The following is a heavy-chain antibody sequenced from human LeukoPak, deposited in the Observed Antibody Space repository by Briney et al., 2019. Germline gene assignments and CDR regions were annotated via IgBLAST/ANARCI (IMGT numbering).Heavy chain of an antibody. V-gene: IGHV1-18*01. CDR3: AREMTTFGGVIVILYDY. CDR2: ISAYNGNT. J-gene: IGHJ4*02. Sequence: ASVKVSCKASGYTFTSYGISWVRQAPGQGLEWMGWISAYNGNTNYAQKLQGRVTMTTDTSTSTAYMELRSLRSDDTAVYYCAREMTTFGGVIVILYDYWGQGTLVTVSS. CDR1: GYTFTSYG. D-gene: IGHD3-16*02.